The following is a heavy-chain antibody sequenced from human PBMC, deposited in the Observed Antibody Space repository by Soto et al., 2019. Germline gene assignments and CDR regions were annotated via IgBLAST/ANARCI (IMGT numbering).Heavy chain of an antibody. CDR2: LYYNGFN. D-gene: IGHD3-3*01. Sequence: QLHLEESGPGLVKSSETLSLTCTVSGGSISSGSYYWGWIRQPPGKGPEWIGSLYYNGFNYYNPSLKSRLTISVDTSKNQFSLKLTSVTAADTAVYYCARQDDFWSGDSWFDPWGQGTLVTVSS. J-gene: IGHJ5*02. CDR1: GGSISSGSYY. CDR3: ARQDDFWSGDSWFDP. V-gene: IGHV4-39*01.